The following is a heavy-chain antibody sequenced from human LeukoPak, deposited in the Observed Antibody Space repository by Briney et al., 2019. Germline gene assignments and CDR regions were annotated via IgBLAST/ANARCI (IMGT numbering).Heavy chain of an antibody. CDR1: SGSISSYY. CDR3: ARVLYSSSSPFDY. D-gene: IGHD6-13*01. CDR2: IYYSGST. Sequence: SETLSLTCSVSSGSISSYYWSWIRQPPGKGLEWIGYIYYSGSTNYNPSLKSRVTISVDKSKNQFSLKLSSVTAADTAVYYCARVLYSSSSPFDYWGQGTLVTVSS. J-gene: IGHJ4*02. V-gene: IGHV4-59*12.